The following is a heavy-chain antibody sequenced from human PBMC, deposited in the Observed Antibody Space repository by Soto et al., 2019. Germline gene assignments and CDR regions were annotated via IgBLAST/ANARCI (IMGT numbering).Heavy chain of an antibody. D-gene: IGHD1-26*01. Sequence: QVQLVESGGDVVQPGRSLRLSCAASGFTFGSHGMHWVRQPPGKGLEWVALISYDGSDNYYADSVKGRFTISRDNSKNTLFLQMNSLRSDDTAVYYCAKDAHSGSYYMDYWGQGTLVTVSS. J-gene: IGHJ4*02. CDR2: ISYDGSDN. CDR3: AKDAHSGSYYMDY. V-gene: IGHV3-30*18. CDR1: GFTFGSHG.